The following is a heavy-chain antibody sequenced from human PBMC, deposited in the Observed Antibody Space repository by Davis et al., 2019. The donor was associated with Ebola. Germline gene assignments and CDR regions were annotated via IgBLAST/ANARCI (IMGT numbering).Heavy chain of an antibody. Sequence: ASVKVSCKASGYTFTSYAMHWVRQAPGQRLEWMGWINAGNGNTKYSQKFQGRVILTRDTSASTVHMELSSLRSEDTAMFYCARNAGEWDDYFDYWGQGTLVSVSS. CDR2: INAGNGNT. J-gene: IGHJ4*02. D-gene: IGHD1-26*01. V-gene: IGHV1-3*01. CDR3: ARNAGEWDDYFDY. CDR1: GYTFTSYA.